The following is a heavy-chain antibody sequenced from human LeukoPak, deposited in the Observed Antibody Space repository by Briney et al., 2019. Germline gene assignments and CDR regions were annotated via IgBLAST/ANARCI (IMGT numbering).Heavy chain of an antibody. CDR2: IYYSGST. D-gene: IGHD3-16*01. Sequence: PSETLSLTCTVSGGSISSSSYYWGWIRQPPGKGLEWIGSIYYSGSTYYNPSLKSRVTISVDTSKNQFSLKLSSVTAADTAVYYCARQGEIASEYFQHWGQGTLVTVSS. V-gene: IGHV4-39*01. CDR1: GGSISSSSYY. CDR3: ARQGEIASEYFQH. J-gene: IGHJ1*01.